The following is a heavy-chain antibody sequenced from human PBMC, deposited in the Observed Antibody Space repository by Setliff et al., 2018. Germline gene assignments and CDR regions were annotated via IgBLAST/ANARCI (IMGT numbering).Heavy chain of an antibody. CDR2: ISGSGGST. CDR3: AKGGYSGSHYFDY. CDR1: GFIFNSYW. D-gene: IGHD1-26*01. V-gene: IGHV3-23*01. J-gene: IGHJ4*02. Sequence: QTGGSLRLSCAASGFIFNSYWMHWVRQAPGKGLEWVSSISGSGGSTYYADSVKGRFTISRDNSNNALYLQMNSLRAEDTAIYYCAKGGYSGSHYFDYWGQGTLVTVSS.